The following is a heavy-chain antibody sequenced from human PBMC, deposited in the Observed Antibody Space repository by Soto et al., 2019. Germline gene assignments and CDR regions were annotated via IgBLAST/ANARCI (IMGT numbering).Heavy chain of an antibody. D-gene: IGHD1-26*01. CDR3: AKDTRSFDDSPPVDY. J-gene: IGHJ4*02. V-gene: IGHV3-30*18. CDR1: AFTFSTYG. CDR2: ISYDGSNK. Sequence: QVQLVESGGGVVQPGRSLRLSCAASAFTFSTYGMHWVRQAPGKGLEWVAVISYDGSNKYYADSVKGRFTISRDNSKNTMYLQMNSLRAEDTDVYYCAKDTRSFDDSPPVDYWGQGTLVTVSS.